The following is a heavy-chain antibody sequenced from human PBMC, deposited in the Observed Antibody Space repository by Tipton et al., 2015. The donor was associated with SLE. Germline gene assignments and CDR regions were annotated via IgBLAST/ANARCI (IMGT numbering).Heavy chain of an antibody. CDR2: FSWESGSI. D-gene: IGHD5-24*01. CDR3: AKDEVATLGVLAFDI. CDR1: GITFVDFA. J-gene: IGHJ3*02. V-gene: IGHV3-9*01. Sequence: SLRLSCAASGITFVDFAMHWVRQAPGKGLEWVSGFSWESGSIGYADSVKGRITISRDNAKNSLYLQMNSLRAEDTALYYCAKDEVATLGVLAFDIWGQGTMVTVSS.